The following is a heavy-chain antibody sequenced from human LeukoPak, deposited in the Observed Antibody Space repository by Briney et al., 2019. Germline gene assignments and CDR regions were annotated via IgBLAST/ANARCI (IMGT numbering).Heavy chain of an antibody. CDR3: ASWTPYYYDTGY. CDR2: INSDWSST. D-gene: IGHD3-22*01. V-gene: IGHV3-74*01. J-gene: IGHJ4*02. Sequence: QTGGSLRLSCAASGFTFSSYWMHWVRQAPGKGLVWVSRINSDWSSTSYADSVKCRFTISRDNAKNTLYLQMNSLRAEDTAVYYCASWTPYYYDTGYWGQGTLVTVSS. CDR1: GFTFSSYW.